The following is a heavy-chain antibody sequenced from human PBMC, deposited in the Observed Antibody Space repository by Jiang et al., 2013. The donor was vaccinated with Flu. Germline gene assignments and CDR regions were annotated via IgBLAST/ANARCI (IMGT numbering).Heavy chain of an antibody. CDR3: ARDLGSNRNWFDP. D-gene: IGHD1-14*01. V-gene: IGHV1-46*01. J-gene: IGHJ5*02. Sequence: SVKVSCKASGYTFTRYYMHWVRQAPGQGLEWMGIINPSGGSTSYAQKFQGRVTMTRDTSTSTVYMELSSLRSEDTAVYYCARDLGSNRNWFDPWGQGTLVTVSS. CDR2: INPSGGST. CDR1: GYTFTRYY.